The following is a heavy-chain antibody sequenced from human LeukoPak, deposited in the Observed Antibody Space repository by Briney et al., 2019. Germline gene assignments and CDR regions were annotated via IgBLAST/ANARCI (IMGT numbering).Heavy chain of an antibody. CDR2: IKQDGSEK. V-gene: IGHV3-7*01. CDR1: GFTFSSYW. CDR3: AREKTTDYYYYMDV. Sequence: PGGSLRLSCAASGFTFSSYWMSWVRQAPGKGLEWVANIKQDGSEKYYVDSVKGRFTISRDNAKNSLYLQMNSLRAEDTAVYYCAREKTTDYYYYMDVWGKGTTVTASS. J-gene: IGHJ6*03. D-gene: IGHD4-11*01.